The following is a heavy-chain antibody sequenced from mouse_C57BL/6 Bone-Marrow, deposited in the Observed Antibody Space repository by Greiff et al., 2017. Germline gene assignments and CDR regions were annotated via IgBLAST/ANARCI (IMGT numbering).Heavy chain of an antibody. Sequence: QVQLQQPGTELVKPGASVKLSCKASGYTFTSYWMHWVKQRPGQGLEWIGNINPSNGGTNSNEKFKSKATLTVDKSSSTAYMQLSSLTSEDSAVYDGARESSSYALSGFDYWGQGTTLTVSS. CDR1: GYTFTSYW. J-gene: IGHJ2*01. D-gene: IGHD1-1*01. CDR3: ARESSSYALSGFDY. CDR2: INPSNGGT. V-gene: IGHV1-53*01.